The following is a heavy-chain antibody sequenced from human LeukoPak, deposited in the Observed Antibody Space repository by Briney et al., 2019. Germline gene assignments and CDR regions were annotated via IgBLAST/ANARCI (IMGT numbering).Heavy chain of an antibody. J-gene: IGHJ4*02. CDR1: GDSISTYY. Sequence: SETLSLTCTVSGDSISTYYWSWIRQPPGKGLEWIGYIYYSGSTNYNPSLKSRVTISVDTSKNQFSLKLSSVTAADTAVYYCARSYHRGYSYGYSYSFGYWGQGTLVTVSS. D-gene: IGHD5-18*01. V-gene: IGHV4-59*08. CDR3: ARSYHRGYSYGYSYSFGY. CDR2: IYYSGST.